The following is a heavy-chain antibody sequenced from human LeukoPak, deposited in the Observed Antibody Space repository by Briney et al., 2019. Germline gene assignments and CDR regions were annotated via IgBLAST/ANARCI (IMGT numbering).Heavy chain of an antibody. CDR3: ARDRCSSTSCSDDAFDI. D-gene: IGHD2-2*01. CDR1: GRSISSGDYY. V-gene: IGHV4-30-4*01. Sequence: SETLSLTCTVSGRSISSGDYYWSWIRQPPGKGLQWNGYIYYSGSTYYNPDLKSRVTISVDTSKNQFSLKLSSVTAADTAVYYCARDRCSSTSCSDDAFDIWGQGTMVTVSS. CDR2: IYYSGST. J-gene: IGHJ3*02.